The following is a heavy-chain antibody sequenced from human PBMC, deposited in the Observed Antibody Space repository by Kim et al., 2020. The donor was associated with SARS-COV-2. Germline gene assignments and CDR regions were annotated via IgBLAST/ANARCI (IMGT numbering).Heavy chain of an antibody. D-gene: IGHD6-13*01. CDR1: GFGFRTYS. CDR3: AREERSSSWYYLDY. Sequence: GGSLRLSCAAAGFGFRTYSFHWVRQVPGKGLEWLGVITYDGNTKHYADSVKGRYTMSRDNSKKTVFLQMNSLSSEDTVVYYCAREERSSSWYYLDYWGHGTRVTVSS. CDR2: ITYDGNTK. J-gene: IGHJ4*01. V-gene: IGHV3-30-3*01.